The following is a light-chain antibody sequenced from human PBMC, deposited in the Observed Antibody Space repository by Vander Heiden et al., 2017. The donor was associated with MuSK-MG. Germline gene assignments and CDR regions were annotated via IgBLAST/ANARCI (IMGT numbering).Light chain of an antibody. J-gene: IGKJ4*01. CDR3: QQYYSTPVT. V-gene: IGKV1-NL1*01. CDR2: AAS. Sequence: DIRMTQSPSSLSASVGDRVTITCRASQAITSSLAWYQQKPAKAPKLLLHAASRLETWVPSRFSGSGSGTDFSLTISSLQPEDYATYYCQQYYSTPVTFGGGTKVELK. CDR1: QAITSS.